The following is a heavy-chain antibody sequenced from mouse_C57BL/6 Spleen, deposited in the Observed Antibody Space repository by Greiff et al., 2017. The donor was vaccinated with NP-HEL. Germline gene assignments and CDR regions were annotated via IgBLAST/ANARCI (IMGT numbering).Heavy chain of an antibody. J-gene: IGHJ4*01. D-gene: IGHD2-1*01. CDR3: ARSGNYPYYYAMDY. CDR1: GYAFSNSW. Sequence: VQLQQSGPELVKPGASVKISCKASGYAFSNSWMNWVKQRPGKGLEWIGRIYPGDGDTNYNGKFKGKATLTADKSSSTAYMQLSSLTSEDSAVFFCARSGNYPYYYAMDYWGQGTSVTVSS. V-gene: IGHV1-82*01. CDR2: IYPGDGDT.